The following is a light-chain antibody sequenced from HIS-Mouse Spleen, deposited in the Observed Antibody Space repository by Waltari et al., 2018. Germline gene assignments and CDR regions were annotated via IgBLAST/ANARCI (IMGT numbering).Light chain of an antibody. CDR3: QVWDSSSDVV. CDR1: NIGSKS. J-gene: IGLJ2*01. Sequence: SYVLTQPPSVSVAPGKTARITCGGNNIGSKSVHWYQQKPGQAPVLVVYDDSDRPSGIPARFPGSNSGNTATLTISRVEAGDEADYYCQVWDSSSDVVFGGGTKLTVL. V-gene: IGLV3-21*03. CDR2: DDS.